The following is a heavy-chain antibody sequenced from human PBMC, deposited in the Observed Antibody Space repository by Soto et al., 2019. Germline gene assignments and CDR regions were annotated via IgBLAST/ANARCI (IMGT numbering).Heavy chain of an antibody. CDR3: ARVAQGTPDS. J-gene: IGHJ4*02. V-gene: IGHV3-72*01. Sequence: EVQVVESGGGLVQPGGSLRLSCAASGFTFSDPYMDWVRQAPGKGLEWVGLIRNKANSYTTAYAASVKGRFTISRDDSKNSLYLQMTSLKTEDTAVYYCARVAQGTPDSWGQGTLVTVSS. CDR1: GFTFSDPY. D-gene: IGHD1-7*01. CDR2: IRNKANSYTT.